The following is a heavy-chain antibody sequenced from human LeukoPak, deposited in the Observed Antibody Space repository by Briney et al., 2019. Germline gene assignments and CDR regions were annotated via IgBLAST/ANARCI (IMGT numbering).Heavy chain of an antibody. D-gene: IGHD5-24*01. J-gene: IGHJ4*02. V-gene: IGHV1-18*01. CDR1: GYTFTSYG. Sequence: GASVKVSCKASGYTFTSYGISWVRQAPGKGLEWMGWISANSGNTNYAQKMQGRVTMTTETSSSTAYMELRNLRSDDTAVYYCARDKNYRFDYWGQGTLVTVSS. CDR3: ARDKNYRFDY. CDR2: ISANSGNT.